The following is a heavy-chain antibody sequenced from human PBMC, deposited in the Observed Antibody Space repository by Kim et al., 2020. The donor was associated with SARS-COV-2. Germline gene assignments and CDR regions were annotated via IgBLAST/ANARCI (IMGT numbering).Heavy chain of an antibody. Sequence: GESLKISCKGSGYSFTSYWIGWVRQMPGKGLEWMGIIYPGDSDTRYSPSFQGQVTISADKSISTAYLQWSSLKASDTAMYYCARQLLYSSGWLNDYYFDYWGQGTLVTVSS. D-gene: IGHD6-19*01. V-gene: IGHV5-51*01. CDR3: ARQLLYSSGWLNDYYFDY. CDR2: IYPGDSDT. CDR1: GYSFTSYW. J-gene: IGHJ4*02.